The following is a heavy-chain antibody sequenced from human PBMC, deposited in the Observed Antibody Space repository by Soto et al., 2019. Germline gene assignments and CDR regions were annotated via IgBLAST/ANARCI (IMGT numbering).Heavy chain of an antibody. CDR3: AGGERITIFLVVIYNWCDP. V-gene: IGHV1-69*01. Sequence: QVQLVQSGAEVKKPGSSVKVSCKASGGTFSSYAISWVRQAPGQGLEWMGGIIPIFGTANYAQKFQGRVTITGGESASPAYMELSSLRSEDTAAYYCAGGERITIFLVVIYNWCDPWGQGSLVTVSS. CDR1: GGTFSSYA. CDR2: IIPIFGTA. J-gene: IGHJ5*02. D-gene: IGHD3-3*01.